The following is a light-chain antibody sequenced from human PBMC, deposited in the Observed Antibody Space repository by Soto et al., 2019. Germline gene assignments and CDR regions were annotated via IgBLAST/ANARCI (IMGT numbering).Light chain of an antibody. CDR1: QSVSSN. CDR2: GAS. V-gene: IGKV3-15*01. J-gene: IGKJ1*01. Sequence: EIVMMQSPATLSVSPGERATLSCRASQSVSSNLACYQQKPGQAPRLLIYGASTRATGIPARFSGSGSGTEFTLTISSLQSEDFAVYYCQQYNNWPPWTFGQGTKVEIK. CDR3: QQYNNWPPWT.